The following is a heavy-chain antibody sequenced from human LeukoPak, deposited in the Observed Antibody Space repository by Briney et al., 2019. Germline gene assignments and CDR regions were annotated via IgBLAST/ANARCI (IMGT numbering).Heavy chain of an antibody. Sequence: SETLSLTCAVYGGSFSGYYWSWIRQPPGKGLEWIGEINHSGSTNYNPSLKSRVTISVDTSKNQFSLKLSSVTAVDTAVYYCASGLYCSGGSCYSGVYYYYYGMDVWGQGTTVTVSS. D-gene: IGHD2-15*01. J-gene: IGHJ6*02. CDR2: INHSGST. CDR1: GGSFSGYY. V-gene: IGHV4-34*01. CDR3: ASGLYCSGGSCYSGVYYYYYGMDV.